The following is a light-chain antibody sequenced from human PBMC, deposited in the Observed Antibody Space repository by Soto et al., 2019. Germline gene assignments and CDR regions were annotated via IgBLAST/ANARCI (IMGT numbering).Light chain of an antibody. CDR3: QHYGSSPFT. Sequence: IVLTQSPGTLSLSPGERATLSCRASQSVSSSYLAWYQQKPGQAHRLLIYGASSRATGIPDRFSGSGSGTDFTLTISRLEPEDFAVYYCQHYGSSPFTFGPGTKVDIK. CDR1: QSVSSSY. CDR2: GAS. J-gene: IGKJ3*01. V-gene: IGKV3-20*01.